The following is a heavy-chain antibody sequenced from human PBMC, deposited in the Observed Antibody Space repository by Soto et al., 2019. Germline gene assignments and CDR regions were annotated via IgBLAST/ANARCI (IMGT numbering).Heavy chain of an antibody. CDR2: INHSGNT. D-gene: IGHD3-22*01. J-gene: IGHJ4*02. CDR1: GGSFSAYY. Sequence: SETLSLTCAVYGGSFSAYYWSWIRQPPGKGLEWIGEINHSGNTNYTPSLKSRVTISVDTSKNHFSLNLSSVTAADTAVYYCARVRKYFYDRAGIFDYWGQGTLVTLSS. V-gene: IGHV4-34*01. CDR3: ARVRKYFYDRAGIFDY.